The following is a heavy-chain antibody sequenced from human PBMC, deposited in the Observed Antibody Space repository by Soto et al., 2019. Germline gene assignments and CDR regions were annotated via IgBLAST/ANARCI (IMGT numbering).Heavy chain of an antibody. CDR3: TRVVVIAQSALPSVDP. V-gene: IGHV1-18*04. J-gene: IGHJ5*02. CDR1: GDTFERYG. CDR2: IDNQNGET. D-gene: IGHD3-16*02. Sequence: ASVKVSCKASGDTFERYGINWVRQAPGQGLEWVGWIDNQNGETKYAQALQGRVSLTTDTSTNTAYLELKNLKSDDTAIYYCTRVVVIAQSALPSVDPWGQGSLVTVSS.